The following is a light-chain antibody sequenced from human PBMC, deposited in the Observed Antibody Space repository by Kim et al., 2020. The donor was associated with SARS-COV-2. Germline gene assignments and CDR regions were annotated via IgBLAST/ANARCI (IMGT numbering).Light chain of an antibody. J-gene: IGLJ2*01. CDR3: SSYAGSNNLL. CDR2: EVS. CDR1: SSDVGGYNY. V-gene: IGLV2-8*01. Sequence: QSALTQPPSASGSPGQSVTFSCTGTSSDVGGYNYVSWYQQHPGKAPKLMIYEVSKRPSGVPDRFSGSKSGNTASLTVSGLQAGDEADYYCSSYAGSNNLLFGGGTQLTVL.